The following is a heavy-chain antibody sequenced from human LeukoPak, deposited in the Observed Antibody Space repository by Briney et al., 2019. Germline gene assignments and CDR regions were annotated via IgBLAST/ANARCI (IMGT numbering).Heavy chain of an antibody. D-gene: IGHD3-22*01. V-gene: IGHV5-51*01. CDR3: ARGYYDTSPLGY. J-gene: IGHJ4*02. CDR1: GYRFTSYW. CDR2: VYPADSDT. Sequence: GESLKISCKGSGYRFTSYWIAWVRQTPGKGLEWMGIVYPADSDTTYSPSFQGQVTISADKSISTAYLQWSSLEASDTAIYYCARGYYDTSPLGYWGQGTLVIVSS.